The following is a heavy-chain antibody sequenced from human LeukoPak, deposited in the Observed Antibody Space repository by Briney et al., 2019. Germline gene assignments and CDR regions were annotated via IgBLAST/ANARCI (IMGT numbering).Heavy chain of an antibody. CDR2: INPNSGGT. CDR1: GYTFTGYY. D-gene: IGHD3-10*01. Sequence: ASVKVSCKASGYTFTGYYMHWVRQAPGQGLEWVGWINPNSGGTNYAQKFQGRVTMTRDTSISTAYMELSRLRSDDTAVYYCARYPISMVREPFDYWGQGTLVTVSS. J-gene: IGHJ4*02. V-gene: IGHV1-2*02. CDR3: ARYPISMVREPFDY.